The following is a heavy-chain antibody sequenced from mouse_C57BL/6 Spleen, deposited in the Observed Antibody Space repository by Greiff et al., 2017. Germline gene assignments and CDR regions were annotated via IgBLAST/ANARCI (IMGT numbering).Heavy chain of an antibody. Sequence: LEWIGRIDPDSGGTKYNEKFKSKATLTVDKPSSTAYMQLSSLTSEDSAVYYCARSAYGSSYPYAMDYWGQGTSVTVSS. CDR2: IDPDSGGT. J-gene: IGHJ4*01. CDR3: ARSAYGSSYPYAMDY. D-gene: IGHD1-1*01. V-gene: IGHV1-72*01.